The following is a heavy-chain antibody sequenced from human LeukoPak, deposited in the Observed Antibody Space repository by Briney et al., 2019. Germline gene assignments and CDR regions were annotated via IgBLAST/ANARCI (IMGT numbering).Heavy chain of an antibody. CDR2: IFSYGST. CDR3: ARDRSGDV. V-gene: IGHV3-53*01. CDR1: GFTVSRNY. J-gene: IGHJ3*01. Sequence: GGSLRLSCEPSGFTVSRNYMICVRQAPGRALEWVSYIFSYGSTYYADSVKGRFTVSRDYYKNTLYLKINSLRAEATAVYYCARDRSGDVWGQGTMVTVSS.